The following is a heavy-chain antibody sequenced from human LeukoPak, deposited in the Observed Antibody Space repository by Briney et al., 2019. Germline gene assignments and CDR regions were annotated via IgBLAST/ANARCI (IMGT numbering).Heavy chain of an antibody. D-gene: IGHD1-7*01. CDR2: IRYDGSYK. Sequence: PGGSLRLSCAASGFTFSSYGIHWVRQAPGKGLEWVAFIRYDGSYKYYADSVKGRFTISRDNSKNTLYLQMNSLRAGDTAVYYCAKRRGLELLYYYYMDVWGKGTTVTVSS. CDR3: AKRRGLELLYYYYMDV. J-gene: IGHJ6*03. V-gene: IGHV3-30*02. CDR1: GFTFSSYG.